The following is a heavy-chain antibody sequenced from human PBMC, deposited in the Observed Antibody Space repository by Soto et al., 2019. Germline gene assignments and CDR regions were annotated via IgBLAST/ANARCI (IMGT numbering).Heavy chain of an antibody. V-gene: IGHV1-69*13. D-gene: IGHD6-19*01. CDR2: IIPIFGTT. J-gene: IGHJ5*02. CDR3: ARYASSGNNSVWYTFDP. Sequence: SVKVSFKACGGPFSSYTINLVRQAPGQGLEWMGGIIPIFGTTNYAKKFQGRVTITADESTSTAYMELSSLRSEDTAVYYCARYASSGNNSVWYTFDPWGQGTMVTVSS. CDR1: GGPFSSYT.